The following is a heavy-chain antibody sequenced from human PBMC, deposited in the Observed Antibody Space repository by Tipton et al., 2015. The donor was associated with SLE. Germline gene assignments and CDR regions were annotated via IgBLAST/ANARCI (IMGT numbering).Heavy chain of an antibody. V-gene: IGHV4-61*09. D-gene: IGHD3-22*01. Sequence: TLSLTCTVSGGSLTRVGFSLTCIRQPAAKGLEWSGHVSSSGDTNYTPSLNSRATISLDTSKTQFSLKLSSVTAADTAVYYCARVPRTFYYDYSGHFDYWDPGTLVTVTS. CDR3: ARVPRTFYYDYSGHFDY. J-gene: IGHJ4*02. CDR1: GGSLTRVGFS. CDR2: VSSSGDT.